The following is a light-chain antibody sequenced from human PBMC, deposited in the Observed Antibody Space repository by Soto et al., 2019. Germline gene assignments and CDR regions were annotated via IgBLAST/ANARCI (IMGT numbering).Light chain of an antibody. Sequence: DIQMTQSPSTLSVSVGDRVTITCRASQSINSWLAWYQQKPGKAPKLLIYKASSLESGVPSRFSGSGSGTDFTLTISSLQPDDFATYYCQQYNSYSWTFGQGTKVEIK. CDR1: QSINSW. V-gene: IGKV1-5*03. CDR2: KAS. CDR3: QQYNSYSWT. J-gene: IGKJ1*01.